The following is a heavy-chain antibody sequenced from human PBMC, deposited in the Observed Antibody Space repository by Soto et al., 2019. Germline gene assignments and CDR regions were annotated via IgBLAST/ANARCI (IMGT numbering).Heavy chain of an antibody. V-gene: IGHV4-39*01. J-gene: IGHJ4*02. CDR2: IYYSGST. Sequence: SETVSLTWTVSGGSIGSSSFHWAWIRQPPGKGLEWIGSIYYSGSTYYSPSLKSRVTISVDTSKNQFSLKLSSVTAADTAVYYCVRVAVSRVGAQAYDYWGQGTLVTVSS. CDR3: VRVAVSRVGAQAYDY. CDR1: GGSIGSSSFH. D-gene: IGHD1-26*01.